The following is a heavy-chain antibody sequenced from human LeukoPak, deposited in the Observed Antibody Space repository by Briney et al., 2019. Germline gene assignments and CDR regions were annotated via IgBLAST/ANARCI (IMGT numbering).Heavy chain of an antibody. CDR3: ARDPREAYDILTGYWYFDL. CDR1: GFTFSSYS. V-gene: IGHV3-21*01. D-gene: IGHD3-9*01. J-gene: IGHJ2*01. Sequence: GGSLRLSCAASGFTFSSYSMNWVRQAPGKGLEWVSSISSSSSYIYYADSVKGRFTISRDNAKNSLYLQMNSLRAEDTAVYYCARDPREAYDILTGYWYFDLWGRGTLVTVSS. CDR2: ISSSSSYI.